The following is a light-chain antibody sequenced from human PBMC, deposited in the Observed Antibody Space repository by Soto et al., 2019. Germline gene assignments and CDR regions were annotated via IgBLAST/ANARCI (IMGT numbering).Light chain of an antibody. J-gene: IGKJ3*01. CDR1: QSVSQY. CDR3: HQYATSSTLT. V-gene: IGKV3-20*01. CDR2: GAS. Sequence: EIVLTQSPGTLSWSPGERATLSCRASQSVSQYLAWYQQKPVQAPRLLLYGASSRANGIPDRFSGSGAGTDFTLTINRLEPEDVAVYYCHQYATSSTLTFGPGTNVEI.